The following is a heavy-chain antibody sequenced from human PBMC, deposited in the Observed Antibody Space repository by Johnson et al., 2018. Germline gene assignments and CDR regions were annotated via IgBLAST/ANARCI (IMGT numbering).Heavy chain of an antibody. V-gene: IGHV3-7*01. CDR1: GFTFSNYW. J-gene: IGHJ6*02. CDR2: TRQAGSEG. D-gene: IGHD3-10*01. CDR3: VVYMVRGVISFYYYGVDV. Sequence: EQLVEAGGGLVQPGGSLRLSCAASGFTFSNYWMSWVRQAPGKGLEWVASTRQAGSEGHYVDSVRGRFTISRDNAKNSLDLQMNSLRVEDTALYYCVVYMVRGVISFYYYGVDVWGQGNTVTVSS.